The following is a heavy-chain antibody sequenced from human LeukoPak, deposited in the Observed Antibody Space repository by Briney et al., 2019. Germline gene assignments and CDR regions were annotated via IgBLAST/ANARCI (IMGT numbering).Heavy chain of an antibody. J-gene: IGHJ4*02. CDR2: ISAYNGNT. CDR1: GGTFSSYA. CDR3: ARDGYSSGYRDY. D-gene: IGHD6-19*01. V-gene: IGHV1-18*01. Sequence: ASVKVSCKASGGTFSSYAISWVRQAPGQGLEWMGWISAYNGNTNYAQKLQGRVTMTTDTSTSTAYMELRSLRSDDTAVYYCARDGYSSGYRDYWGQGTLVTVSS.